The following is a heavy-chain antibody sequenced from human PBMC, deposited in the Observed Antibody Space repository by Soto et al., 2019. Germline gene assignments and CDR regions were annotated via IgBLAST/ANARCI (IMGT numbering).Heavy chain of an antibody. CDR3: AKPRDYYYDSSGYYFDY. V-gene: IGHV3-30*18. CDR2: ISYDGSNK. J-gene: IGHJ4*02. D-gene: IGHD3-22*01. Sequence: GGSLRLSCAASGFTFSSYGMHWVRQAPGKGLEWVAVISYDGSNKYYADSVKGRFTISRDNSKNTLYLQMNSLRAEDTAVYHCAKPRDYYYDSSGYYFDYWGQGTLVTV. CDR1: GFTFSSYG.